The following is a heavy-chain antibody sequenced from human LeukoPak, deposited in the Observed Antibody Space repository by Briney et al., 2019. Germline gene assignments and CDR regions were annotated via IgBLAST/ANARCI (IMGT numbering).Heavy chain of an antibody. Sequence: GGSLRLSCAASGFTFSSYWMHWVRHAPGKGLVWVSRISSGGSDTTYADSVKGRFTISRDNAKKMLYLQMNGLRVDDTAVYYCTRAPYHGDYVSWAWGQGTLVTVSS. CDR1: GFTFSSYW. D-gene: IGHD4-17*01. J-gene: IGHJ4*02. CDR2: ISSGGSDT. V-gene: IGHV3-74*01. CDR3: TRAPYHGDYVSWA.